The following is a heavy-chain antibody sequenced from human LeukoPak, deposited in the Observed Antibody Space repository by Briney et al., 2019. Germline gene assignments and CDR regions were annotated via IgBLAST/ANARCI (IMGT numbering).Heavy chain of an antibody. CDR1: GFTFSSYA. J-gene: IGHJ4*02. CDR2: ISGSGGST. Sequence: PGGSLRLSCAASGFTFSSYAMSWVRQAPGKGLEWVSAISGSGGSTYYADSVKGRFTISRDNSKNTLYLQMNSLRAEDTAVCYCAKDESPYYDFWSGYNDYWGQGTLVTVSS. CDR3: AKDESPYYDFWSGYNDY. D-gene: IGHD3-3*01. V-gene: IGHV3-23*01.